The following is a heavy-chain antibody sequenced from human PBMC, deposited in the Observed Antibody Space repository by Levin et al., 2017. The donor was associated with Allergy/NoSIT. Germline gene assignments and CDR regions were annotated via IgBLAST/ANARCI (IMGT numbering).Heavy chain of an antibody. J-gene: IGHJ3*02. Sequence: ASVKVSCKGSGYSFTSYWIGWVRQMPGKGLEWMGIIYPGDSDTRYSPSFQGQVTISADKSISTAYLQWSSLKASDTAMYYCARLKHCSSTSCYPPSDAFDIWGQGTMVTVSS. CDR3: ARLKHCSSTSCYPPSDAFDI. D-gene: IGHD2-2*01. CDR2: IYPGDSDT. V-gene: IGHV5-51*01. CDR1: GYSFTSYW.